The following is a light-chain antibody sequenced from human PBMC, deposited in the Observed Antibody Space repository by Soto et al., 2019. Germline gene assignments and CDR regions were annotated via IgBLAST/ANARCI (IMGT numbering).Light chain of an antibody. CDR3: KLYSSPST. Sequence: EMQMTQSPSTLSAFVGDRVIITCRAMQSSSSTLPCYQKKPGKAPKLLIYQASRFKNGPPSRFSGRGSGTEISPTISRLTPEDFATYYRKLYSSPSTFGQGTKVDIK. V-gene: IGKV1-5*03. CDR1: QSSSST. CDR2: QAS. J-gene: IGKJ1*01.